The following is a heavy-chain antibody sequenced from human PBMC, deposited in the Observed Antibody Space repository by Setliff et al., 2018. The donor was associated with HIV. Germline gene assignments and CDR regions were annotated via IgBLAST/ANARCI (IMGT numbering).Heavy chain of an antibody. V-gene: IGHV3-74*03. CDR3: ARDKLYSSSWDY. Sequence: GGSLRLSCATSGFTFNNYWMHWVRQSPRMGLVWVSRVSNNGRTAVYADSVKGRFTMSRDNAKNSLYLQMNSLRAEDTAVYYCARDKLYSSSWDYWGQGTLVTVSS. CDR2: VSNNGRTA. CDR1: GFTFNNYW. J-gene: IGHJ4*02. D-gene: IGHD6-13*01.